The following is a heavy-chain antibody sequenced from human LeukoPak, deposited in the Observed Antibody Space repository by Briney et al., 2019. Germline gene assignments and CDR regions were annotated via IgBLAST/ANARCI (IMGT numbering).Heavy chain of an antibody. V-gene: IGHV4-59*01. J-gene: IGHJ5*02. CDR2: IYYSGST. CDR3: ARGTYSSSWYVPYWFDP. CDR1: GGSISSYY. Sequence: ETLSLTCTVSGGSISSYYWSWIRQPPGKGLEWIGYIYYSGSTNYNPSLKSRVTISVDTSKNQFSLNLSSVTAADTAVYYCARGTYSSSWYVPYWFDPWGQGTLVTVSS. D-gene: IGHD6-13*01.